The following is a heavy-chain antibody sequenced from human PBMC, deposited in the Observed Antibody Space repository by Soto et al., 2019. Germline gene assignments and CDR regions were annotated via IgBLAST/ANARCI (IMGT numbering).Heavy chain of an antibody. CDR1: GFTFSSYA. CDR2: ISGSGGST. D-gene: IGHD2-8*01. J-gene: IGHJ6*03. Sequence: HPGVSLRLSFAASGFTFSSYAMSWFRQAPGKGLEWVSAISGSGGSTYYADSVKGRFTISRDNSKNTLYLQMNSLRAEDTAVYYCAKTVADIVLISPKGYYMDVWGKGTTVTVS. V-gene: IGHV3-23*01. CDR3: AKTVADIVLISPKGYYMDV.